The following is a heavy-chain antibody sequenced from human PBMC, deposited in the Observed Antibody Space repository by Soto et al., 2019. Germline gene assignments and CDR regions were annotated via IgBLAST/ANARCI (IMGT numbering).Heavy chain of an antibody. CDR2: ISHDGGDK. CDR3: AREYSLPVVAPGY. D-gene: IGHD2-15*01. V-gene: IGHV3-30*04. CDR1: GFSFSSYT. Sequence: GGSLRLSCAASGFSFSSYTMHWVRQTPGKGLERVAVISHDGGDKYYADSVKGRFTISRDNSKNTLYLQMNSLRREDTSVYYCAREYSLPVVAPGYWGQGSLVTVSS. J-gene: IGHJ4*02.